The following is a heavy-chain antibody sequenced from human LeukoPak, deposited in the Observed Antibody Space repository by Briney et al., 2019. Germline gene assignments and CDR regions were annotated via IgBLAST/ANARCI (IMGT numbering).Heavy chain of an antibody. V-gene: IGHV4-4*07. CDR3: AGQQDIVVVPASYYYMDV. D-gene: IGHD2-2*01. CDR1: GGSISSYY. J-gene: IGHJ6*03. CDR2: IYTSGST. Sequence: SETLSLTCTVSGGSISSYYWSWIRQPAGKGLEWIGRIYTSGSTNYNPSLKSRVTMSVDTSKNQFSLKLSYVTAADTAVYYCAGQQDIVVVPASYYYMDVWGKGTTVTVSS.